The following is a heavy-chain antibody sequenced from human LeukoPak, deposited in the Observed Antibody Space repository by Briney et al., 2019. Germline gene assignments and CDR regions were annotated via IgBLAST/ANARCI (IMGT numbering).Heavy chain of an antibody. D-gene: IGHD2/OR15-2a*01. CDR3: ARGGKIAGYYYFYMDV. V-gene: IGHV3-7*01. CDR2: IKQDGSEK. CDR1: GFTFSPYW. J-gene: IGHJ6*03. Sequence: GGSLRLSCVASGFTFSPYWVSWVRQAPGKGLEWVAHIKQDGSEKYYVDAVKGRFTISRDNAKNSLYLQVNSLRAEDTAVYYCARGGKIAGYYYFYMDVWGKGTTVIVSS.